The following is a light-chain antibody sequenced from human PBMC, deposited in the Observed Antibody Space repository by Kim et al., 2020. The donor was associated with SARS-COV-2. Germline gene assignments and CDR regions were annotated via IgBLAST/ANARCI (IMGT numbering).Light chain of an antibody. V-gene: IGKV3-11*01. CDR1: QSVHSY. Sequence: SLSPGERATLSCRANQSVHSYLAWYQHKPGRAPRLLIYDASNRATGIPARFSGSGSGTDFTLTISSLEPEDFAVYYCQQRSSSWTFGQGTKVDIK. CDR3: QQRSSSWT. CDR2: DAS. J-gene: IGKJ1*01.